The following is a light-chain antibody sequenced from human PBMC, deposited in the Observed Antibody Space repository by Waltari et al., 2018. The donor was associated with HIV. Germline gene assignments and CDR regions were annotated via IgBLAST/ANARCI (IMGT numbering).Light chain of an antibody. CDR3: QQYYSIPRT. Sequence: DIVMTQSPDSLAVSLGERATIHYKSSRSVLYTSNNKKYLAWYQHKPGQPPKLLIYWASTRQSGVPDRFSGSGSGTDFTLAINNLQAEDVAVYYCQQYYSIPRTFGQGTKVEIK. CDR2: WAS. V-gene: IGKV4-1*01. CDR1: RSVLYTSNNKKY. J-gene: IGKJ1*01.